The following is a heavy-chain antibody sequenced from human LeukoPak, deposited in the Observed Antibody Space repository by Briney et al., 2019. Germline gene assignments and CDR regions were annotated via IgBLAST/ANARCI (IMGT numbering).Heavy chain of an antibody. CDR2: ISSGDTTI. CDR1: GFTFSSSE. CDR3: AREYSAVFDY. D-gene: IGHD4-11*01. V-gene: IGHV3-48*03. J-gene: IGHJ4*02. Sequence: GGSLRLSCAASGFTFSSSEMNWVRQAPGKGLEWVSYISSGDTTIYYADSVKGRFTISRDNAKNSLYLHMNSLRAEDTAVYFCAREYSAVFDYWGQGTLVTVSS.